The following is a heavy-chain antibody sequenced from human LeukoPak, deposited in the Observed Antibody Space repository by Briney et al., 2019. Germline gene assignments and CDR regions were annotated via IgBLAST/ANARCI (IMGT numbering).Heavy chain of an antibody. CDR2: ISSSSSYI. D-gene: IGHD1-26*01. V-gene: IGHV3-21*01. CDR1: GFTFSSYS. CDR3: ARGGRSGSYLDAFDI. Sequence: KPGGSLRLSCAASGFTFSSYSMNWVRQAPGKGLEWVSSISSSSSYIYYADSVKGRFTISRDNAKNSLYLQMNSLRAEDTAVYYCARGGRSGSYLDAFDIWGQGTMVTVSS. J-gene: IGHJ3*02.